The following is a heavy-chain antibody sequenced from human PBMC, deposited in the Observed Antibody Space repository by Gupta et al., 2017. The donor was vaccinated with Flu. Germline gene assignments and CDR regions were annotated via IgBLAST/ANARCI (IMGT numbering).Heavy chain of an antibody. V-gene: IGHV4-34*01. CDR1: GGSFSGYY. Sequence: QVQLQQWGAGLLKPSETLSLTCAVYGGSFSGYYWSWIRQPPGKGLEWIGEINHSGSTNYNPSLKSRVTISVDTSKNQFSLKLRSVTAADTAVYYCARGRPIAARPVKYFDYWGQGTLVTVSS. J-gene: IGHJ4*02. D-gene: IGHD6-6*01. CDR2: INHSGST. CDR3: ARGRPIAARPVKYFDY.